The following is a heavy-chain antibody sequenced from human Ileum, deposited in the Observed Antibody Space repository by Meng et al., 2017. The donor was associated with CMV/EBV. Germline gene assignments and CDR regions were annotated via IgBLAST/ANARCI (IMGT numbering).Heavy chain of an antibody. V-gene: IGHV3-21*01. Sequence: GESLKISCAASGFTFSAYGMNWVRQAPGKGLECVALTSGITSNIYYADSVKGRFTVSRDNAKNSLYLQMNNLRAGDTAVYYCARGVFDSWGQGTQVTVSS. CDR2: TSGITSNI. CDR3: ARGVFDS. J-gene: IGHJ4*02. CDR1: GFTFSAYG.